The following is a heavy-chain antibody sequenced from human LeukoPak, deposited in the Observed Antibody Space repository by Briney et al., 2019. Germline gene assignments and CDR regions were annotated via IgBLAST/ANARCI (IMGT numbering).Heavy chain of an antibody. J-gene: IGHJ4*02. D-gene: IGHD3-22*01. CDR3: ARDPPDSLVVINYFDY. CDR2: ISYDGSNK. CDR1: GFTFSSYA. Sequence: SGGSLRLSCAASGFTFSSYAMHWVRQAPGKGLEWVAVISYDGSNKYYADSVKGRFTISRDNSKNTLYLQMNSLRAEDTAVYYYARDPPDSLVVINYFDYWGQGTLVTVSS. V-gene: IGHV3-30-3*01.